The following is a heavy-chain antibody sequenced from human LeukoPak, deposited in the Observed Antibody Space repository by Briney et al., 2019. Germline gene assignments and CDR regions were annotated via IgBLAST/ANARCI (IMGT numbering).Heavy chain of an antibody. CDR2: IYHSGST. J-gene: IGHJ4*02. CDR3: ARGAGVRGENFDY. V-gene: IGHV4-30-2*01. CDR1: GGSISSGGYY. Sequence: SQTLSLTCTVSGGSISSGGYYWSWIRQPPGQGLEWIGYIYHSGSTYYNPSLESRVTISVDRSKNQFSLKLRSVTAADTAVYYCARGAGVRGENFDYWGQGTLVTVSS. D-gene: IGHD3-10*01.